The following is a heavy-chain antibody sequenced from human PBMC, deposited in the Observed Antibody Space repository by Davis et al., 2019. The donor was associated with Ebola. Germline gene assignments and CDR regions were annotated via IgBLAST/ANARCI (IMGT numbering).Heavy chain of an antibody. D-gene: IGHD2-15*01. CDR3: ARLGYCSGGSCY. J-gene: IGHJ4*02. CDR1: GFTFSNYW. V-gene: IGHV3-7*01. CDR2: IKQDGSEM. Sequence: GGSLRLSCAASGFTFSNYWMTWVRLAPGKGPEWVANIKQDGSEMYYVDSVKGRFTISRDNAKNSLDLQMNSLRAEDTAVYYCARLGYCSGGSCYWGQGTLVTVSS.